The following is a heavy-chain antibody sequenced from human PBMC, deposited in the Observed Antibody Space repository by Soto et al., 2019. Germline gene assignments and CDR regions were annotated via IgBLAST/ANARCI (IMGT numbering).Heavy chain of an antibody. J-gene: IGHJ6*03. Sequence: SETLSLTCTVSGGSISSYYWSWIRQPPGKGLEWIGYIYYSGSTNYNPSLKSRVTISVDTSKNQFSLKLSSVTAADTAVYYCARHSRDYSNYFSLSAYYYYYYMDVWGKWTTVTVSS. CDR3: ARHSRDYSNYFSLSAYYYYYYMDV. V-gene: IGHV4-59*08. CDR1: GGSISSYY. CDR2: IYYSGST. D-gene: IGHD4-4*01.